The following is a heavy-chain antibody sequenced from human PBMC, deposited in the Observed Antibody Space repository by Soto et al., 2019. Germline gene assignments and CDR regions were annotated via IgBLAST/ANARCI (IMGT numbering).Heavy chain of an antibody. CDR2: IYPGDSDT. V-gene: IGHV5-51*01. D-gene: IGHD3-22*01. CDR3: ARTFTDSSGYKHHDAFDI. Sequence: GESLKISCKGSGYNFTSYWIGLVPQMPGKGPEWMGIIYPGDSDTRYSPSFQGQVTISADKSISTAYLQWSSLKASDTAMYYCARTFTDSSGYKHHDAFDIWGQGTMVTVSS. J-gene: IGHJ3*02. CDR1: GYNFTSYW.